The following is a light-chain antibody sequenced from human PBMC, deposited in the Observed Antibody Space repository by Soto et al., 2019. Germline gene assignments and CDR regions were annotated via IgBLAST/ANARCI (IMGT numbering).Light chain of an antibody. Sequence: DIEMTQSPSTLSASVGDRVTLSCRASQSISSWLAWYQQKPGKAPKLLLYDVSSLQSGVPSRCSGSGSGTEFTLTIISLQPDDYATYYCQHYKMYSPWTFGQGTKVDIK. CDR1: QSISSW. J-gene: IGKJ1*01. CDR3: QHYKMYSPWT. CDR2: DVS. V-gene: IGKV1-5*01.